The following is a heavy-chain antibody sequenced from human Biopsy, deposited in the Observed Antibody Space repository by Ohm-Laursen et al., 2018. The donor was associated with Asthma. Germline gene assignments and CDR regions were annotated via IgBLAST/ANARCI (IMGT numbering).Heavy chain of an antibody. CDR1: GFTFSSYG. CDR2: ISYDGSNK. V-gene: IGHV3-30*03. Sequence: SRRLSCTASGFTFSSYGMHWVRQAPGKGLEWVAVISYDGSNKYYADSVKGRFTISRDNSKNTLYLQMNSLRAEDTVVYYCASQSSGPDFWSGYYYFDYWGQGTLVTVSS. D-gene: IGHD3-3*01. J-gene: IGHJ4*02. CDR3: ASQSSGPDFWSGYYYFDY.